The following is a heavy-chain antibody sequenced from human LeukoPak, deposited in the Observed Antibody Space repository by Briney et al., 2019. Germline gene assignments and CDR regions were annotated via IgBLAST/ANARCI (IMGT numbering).Heavy chain of an antibody. J-gene: IGHJ4*02. V-gene: IGHV3-21*01. Sequence: GGSLRLSCAASGFTFSSYTMNWVRQAPGKGLEWVSSIGSSSSYIYYAGSVRGRFTISRDNAKTSLYLQMNSLRAEDTAVYYCARVSWCSGGNCYWPSYFDYWGQGTLVTVSS. CDR1: GFTFSSYT. CDR2: IGSSSSYI. D-gene: IGHD2-15*01. CDR3: ARVSWCSGGNCYWPSYFDY.